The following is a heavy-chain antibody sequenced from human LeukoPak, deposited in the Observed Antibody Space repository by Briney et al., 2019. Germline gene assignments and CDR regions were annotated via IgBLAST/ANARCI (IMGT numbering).Heavy chain of an antibody. Sequence: PSETLSLTCTVSGYSISSGYYWGWIRQPPGKWLEWIGSIYHSGSTYYNPSLKSRVTISVDTSKNQFSLKLSSVTAADTAVYYCARARGGYYDSSEGLFDYWGQGTLVTVSS. V-gene: IGHV4-38-2*02. CDR2: IYHSGST. CDR3: ARARGGYYDSSEGLFDY. CDR1: GYSISSGYY. J-gene: IGHJ4*02. D-gene: IGHD3-22*01.